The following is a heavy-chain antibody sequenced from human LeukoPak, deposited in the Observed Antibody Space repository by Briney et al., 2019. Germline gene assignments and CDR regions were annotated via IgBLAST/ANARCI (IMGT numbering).Heavy chain of an antibody. Sequence: GGSLRLSCAASGFTFDDYTMHWVRQAPGKGLEWVSLISWDGGSTYYADSVKGRFTISRDNSKNSLYLRMNSLRTEDTALYYCAKGDYYYGMDVWGQGTTVTVSS. CDR1: GFTFDDYT. J-gene: IGHJ6*02. CDR2: ISWDGGST. V-gene: IGHV3-43*01. CDR3: AKGDYYYGMDV.